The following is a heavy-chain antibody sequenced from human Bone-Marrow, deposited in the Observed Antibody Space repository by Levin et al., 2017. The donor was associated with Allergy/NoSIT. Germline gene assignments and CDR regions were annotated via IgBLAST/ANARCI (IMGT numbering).Heavy chain of an antibody. D-gene: IGHD3-10*01. Sequence: GGSLRLSCAASGFTFSSYAMSWVRQAPGKGLEWVSAISGSGGSTYYADSVKGRFTISRDNSKNTLYLQMNSLRAEDTAVYYCATKGGGSGSYWSPDAFDIWGQGTMVTVSS. CDR2: ISGSGGST. CDR3: ATKGGGSGSYWSPDAFDI. CDR1: GFTFSSYA. V-gene: IGHV3-23*01. J-gene: IGHJ3*02.